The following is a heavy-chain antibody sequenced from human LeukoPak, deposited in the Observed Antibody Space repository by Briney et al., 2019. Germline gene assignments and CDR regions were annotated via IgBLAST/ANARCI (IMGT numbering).Heavy chain of an antibody. Sequence: GGSLRLSCAASGFTFSSYAMHWVRQAPGKGLEWVAVISYDGSNKYYADSVKGRFTISRDNSKNTLYLQMNSLRAEDTAVYYCARMGNYCSGGSCHLLPPDYWGQGTLVTVSS. CDR1: GFTFSSYA. D-gene: IGHD2-15*01. CDR3: ARMGNYCSGGSCHLLPPDY. V-gene: IGHV3-30*04. CDR2: ISYDGSNK. J-gene: IGHJ4*02.